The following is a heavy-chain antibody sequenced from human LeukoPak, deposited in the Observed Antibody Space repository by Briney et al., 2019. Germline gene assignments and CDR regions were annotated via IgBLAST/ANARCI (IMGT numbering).Heavy chain of an antibody. Sequence: ASVKVSCKASGGTFSSYAISWVRQAPGQGLEWMGGIIPIFGTANYAQKFQGRVTITADESTSTAYMEPSSLRSEDTAVYYCARAHRYSYGYSYGMDVWGQGTTVTVSS. CDR2: IIPIFGTA. CDR1: GGTFSSYA. V-gene: IGHV1-69*13. D-gene: IGHD5-18*01. J-gene: IGHJ6*02. CDR3: ARAHRYSYGYSYGMDV.